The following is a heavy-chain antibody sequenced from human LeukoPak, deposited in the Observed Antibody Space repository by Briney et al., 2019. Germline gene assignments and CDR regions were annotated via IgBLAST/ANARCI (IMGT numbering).Heavy chain of an antibody. V-gene: IGHV4-59*01. CDR1: GGSISSYY. J-gene: IGHJ4*02. CDR2: ISYSGST. Sequence: SETLSLSCTVSGGSISSYYWNWIRQPPGKGLEWIGYISYSGSTNYNPSLKSRVTISLDTSKNQFSLKLRSATAADTAVYYCARGFDSKSTYFDYWGQGTLVTVSS. D-gene: IGHD5-12*01. CDR3: ARGFDSKSTYFDY.